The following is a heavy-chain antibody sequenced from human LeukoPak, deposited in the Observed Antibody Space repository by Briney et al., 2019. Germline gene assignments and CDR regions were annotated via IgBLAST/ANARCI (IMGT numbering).Heavy chain of an antibody. Sequence: KTSETLSLTCTVSGGSISSGSYYWSWIRQPAGKGLEWIGRIYTSGSTNYNPSLKSRVTISVDTSKNQFSLKLSSVTAADTAVYYCARGLGGWGWFDPWGQGTLVTVSS. D-gene: IGHD6-19*01. V-gene: IGHV4-61*02. J-gene: IGHJ5*02. CDR1: GGSISSGSYY. CDR2: IYTSGST. CDR3: ARGLGGWGWFDP.